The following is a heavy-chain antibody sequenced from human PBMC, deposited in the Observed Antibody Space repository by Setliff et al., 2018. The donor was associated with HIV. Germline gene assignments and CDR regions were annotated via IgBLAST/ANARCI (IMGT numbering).Heavy chain of an antibody. Sequence: SVKVSCKASGGTFTNSAIGWVRQAPGQGLEWMGAIVPILGIANSAQKFQGRVTITTDESTNTAYMELSSLRSEDTAVYYCARDGYYNSWSGYGYYYYYMDVWGKGTTVTVSS. CDR2: IVPILGIA. J-gene: IGHJ6*03. D-gene: IGHD3-3*01. V-gene: IGHV1-69*10. CDR3: ARDGYYNSWSGYGYYYYYMDV. CDR1: GGTFTNSA.